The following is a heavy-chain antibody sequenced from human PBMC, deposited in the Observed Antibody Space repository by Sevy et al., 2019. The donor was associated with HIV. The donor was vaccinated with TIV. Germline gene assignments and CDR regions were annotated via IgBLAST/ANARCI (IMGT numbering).Heavy chain of an antibody. CDR3: ARDGGYSVNWYPLY. V-gene: IGHV3-30-3*01. CDR2: ITYEGTET. J-gene: IGHJ4*01. Sequence: GGSLRLSCAASGFTFSTHAMHWVRQAPGKGLEWVAVITYEGTETIYAASVEGRFTIYRDNSKNMLFLQINSLRPEDTAVYYCARDGGYSVNWYPLYWGQGTLVTVSS. D-gene: IGHD1-26*01. CDR1: GFTFSTHA.